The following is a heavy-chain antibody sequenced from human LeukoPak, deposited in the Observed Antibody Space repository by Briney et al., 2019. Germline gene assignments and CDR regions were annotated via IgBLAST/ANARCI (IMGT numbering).Heavy chain of an antibody. D-gene: IGHD2-15*01. V-gene: IGHV3-53*01. CDR1: GVAVNSYF. Sequence: PGGSLRLSCAVAGVAVNSYFMGWVRQAPGRGLEWVSLISSEGFIYYADSVKGRFTISRDNSKNTLYLQMNSLRAEDTASYFCARGRGGAWGRGALVTVS. CDR3: ARGRGGA. J-gene: IGHJ5*02. CDR2: ISSEGFI.